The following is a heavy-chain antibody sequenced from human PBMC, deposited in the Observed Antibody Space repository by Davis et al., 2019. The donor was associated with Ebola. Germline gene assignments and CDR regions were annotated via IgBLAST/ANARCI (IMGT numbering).Heavy chain of an antibody. Sequence: ASVKVSCKASGGTFSSYTISWVRQAPGQGLEWMGRINPNSGGTNYAQKFQGRVTMTRDTSISTAYMELSRLRSDDTAVYYCARGPLSDIVVVVAASLEYFQHWGQGTLVTVSS. CDR1: GGTFSSYT. D-gene: IGHD2-15*01. CDR3: ARGPLSDIVVVVAASLEYFQH. CDR2: INPNSGGT. J-gene: IGHJ1*01. V-gene: IGHV1-2*06.